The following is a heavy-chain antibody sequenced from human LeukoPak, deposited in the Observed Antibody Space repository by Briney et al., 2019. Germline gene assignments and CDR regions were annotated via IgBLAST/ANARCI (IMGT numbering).Heavy chain of an antibody. J-gene: IGHJ4*02. CDR3: ARAITVAGTPPSDY. CDR2: INPNSGGT. D-gene: IGHD6-19*01. V-gene: IGHV1-2*02. Sequence: ASVKVSCKASGYTFTGYYMHWVRQAPGQGLEWMGWINPNSGGTNYAQKFQGRVTMTRDTSIGTAYMELSRLRSDDTAVYYCARAITVAGTPPSDYWGQGTLVTVSS. CDR1: GYTFTGYY.